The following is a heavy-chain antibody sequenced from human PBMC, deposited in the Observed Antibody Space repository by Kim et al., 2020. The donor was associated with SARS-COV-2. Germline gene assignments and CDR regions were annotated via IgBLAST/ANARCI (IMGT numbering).Heavy chain of an antibody. CDR2: INPNGGGT. CDR1: GYTFTGYY. D-gene: IGHD6-13*01. J-gene: IGHJ4*02. CDR3: ARVPGDLYSSSWYLSFDY. Sequence: ASVKVSCKASGYTFTGYYMHWVRQAPGQGLEWMGWINPNGGGTNYAQKFQGRVTMTRDTSISTAYMELSRLRSDDTAVYYCARVPGDLYSSSWYLSFDYWGQGNLVTVSS. V-gene: IGHV1-2*02.